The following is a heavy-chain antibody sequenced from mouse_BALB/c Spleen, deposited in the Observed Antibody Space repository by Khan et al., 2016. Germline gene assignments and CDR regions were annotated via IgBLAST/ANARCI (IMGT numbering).Heavy chain of an antibody. D-gene: IGHD2-3*01. CDR3: ARYDGYYGWFAY. CDR1: GYSITSEYA. Sequence: EVQLQESGPGLVKPSQSLSLTCTVTGYSITSEYAWNWIRQFPGNKLEWMGYISYSGSTSYNPSLKSRISITRDTSKNQFFLQLNSVTHEDTTTYYCARYDGYYGWFAYWGQGTLVTVSA. J-gene: IGHJ3*01. CDR2: ISYSGST. V-gene: IGHV3-2*02.